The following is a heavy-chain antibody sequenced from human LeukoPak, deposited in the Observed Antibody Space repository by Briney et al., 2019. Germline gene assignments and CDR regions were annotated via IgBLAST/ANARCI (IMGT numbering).Heavy chain of an antibody. CDR3: ARAPIEVADTSAFDI. V-gene: IGHV4-59*10. CDR2: IYSSGTT. J-gene: IGHJ3*02. Sequence: SETLSLTCAVSGGSIRSSYFWSWIRPPAGKGLQFIGLIYSSGTTNYNPSLQSRVTMSVDTSKNQFSLKLTSVTASDTAVYYCARAPIEVADTSAFDIWGQGTLVTVSS. CDR1: GGSIRSSYF. D-gene: IGHD5-24*01.